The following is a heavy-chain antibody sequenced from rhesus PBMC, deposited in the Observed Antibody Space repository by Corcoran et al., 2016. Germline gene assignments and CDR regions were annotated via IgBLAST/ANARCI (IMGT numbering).Heavy chain of an antibody. Sequence: QVQLQESGPGLVKPAETLSLTCAVSGGSFRSYWWGWIRQPPGKGLEWIGSIYGNSGSTEYNPSLKSRATISRDTSKNQISLKRSSVTAADTAVYYCARDPSDYGIRFDVWGPGVLVTVSS. J-gene: IGHJ5-1*01. CDR1: GGSFRSYW. V-gene: IGHV4-160*01. CDR2: IYGNSGST. CDR3: ARDPSDYGIRFDV. D-gene: IGHD4-29*01.